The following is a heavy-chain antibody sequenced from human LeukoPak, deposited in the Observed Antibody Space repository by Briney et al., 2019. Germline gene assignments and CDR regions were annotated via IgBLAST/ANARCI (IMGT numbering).Heavy chain of an antibody. Sequence: SETLSLTCTVSGGSISSSSYYWGWIRQPPGKGLEWIGSIYYSGSTYYNPSLKSRVTISVDTSKNQFSLKLSSVTAADTAVYYCARTAVRGVKVDYWGQGTLVTVSS. CDR3: ARTAVRGVKVDY. J-gene: IGHJ4*02. V-gene: IGHV4-39*07. D-gene: IGHD3-10*01. CDR2: IYYSGST. CDR1: GGSISSSSYY.